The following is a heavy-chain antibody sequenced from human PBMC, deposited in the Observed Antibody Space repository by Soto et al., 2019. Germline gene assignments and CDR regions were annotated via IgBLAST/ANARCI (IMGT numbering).Heavy chain of an antibody. CDR3: ARDGGRHSGGIDY. J-gene: IGHJ4*02. CDR1: GGTFSSYS. CDR2: IIPIFGTA. V-gene: IGHV1-69*01. Sequence: QVQLVQSGAEVKKPGSSVTVSCKASGGTFSSYSINWVRQAPGQGLEWMGEIIPIFGTANYEQKFQGRVTITADEATSTAYMELSSLRSEDTAVYYCARDGGRHSGGIDYWGQGTLVTVSS. D-gene: IGHD1-26*01.